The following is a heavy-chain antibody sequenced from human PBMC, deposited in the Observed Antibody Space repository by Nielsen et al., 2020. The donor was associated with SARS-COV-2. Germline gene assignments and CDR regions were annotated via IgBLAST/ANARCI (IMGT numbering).Heavy chain of an antibody. CDR1: GFTFNKYP. J-gene: IGHJ4*02. D-gene: IGHD2-2*01. CDR2: ISFDGTNE. CDR3: ARETLDHTSSFVDF. Sequence: GESLKTSCEASGFTFNKYPMHWVRRAPGKGLEWMAIISFDGTNEHYADSVKGRFSISRDNSKNLVYLQMNSLKRDDTAIYYCARETLDHTSSFVDFWGQGALVTVSS. V-gene: IGHV3-30-3*01.